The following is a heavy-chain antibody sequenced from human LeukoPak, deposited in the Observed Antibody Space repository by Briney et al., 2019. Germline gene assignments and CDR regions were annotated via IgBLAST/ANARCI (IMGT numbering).Heavy chain of an antibody. CDR3: ARGLDHTKGWFDP. Sequence: ASVKVSCKASGYTFTGYYMHWVRQAPGQGLEWMGWINPNSGGTNYAQKFQGRVTMTRDTSISTAYMELSRLRSDDTAVYYCARGLDHTKGWFDPWGQGTLVTVSS. D-gene: IGHD1-14*01. CDR1: GYTFTGYY. CDR2: INPNSGGT. J-gene: IGHJ5*02. V-gene: IGHV1-2*02.